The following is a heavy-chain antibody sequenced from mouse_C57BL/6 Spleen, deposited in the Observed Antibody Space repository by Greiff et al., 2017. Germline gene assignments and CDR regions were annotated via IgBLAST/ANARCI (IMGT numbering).Heavy chain of an antibody. CDR2: INPNYGTT. Sequence: QLQESGPELVKPGASVKKSCKASGYSFTDYNMNWVKQSNGKSLEWIGVINPNYGTTSYNQKFKGKATLTVDQSSSTAYMQLNSLTSEDSAVYYCARSGYYGSPGAMDYWGQGTSVTVSS. V-gene: IGHV1-39*01. J-gene: IGHJ4*01. CDR3: ARSGYYGSPGAMDY. D-gene: IGHD1-1*01. CDR1: GYSFTDYN.